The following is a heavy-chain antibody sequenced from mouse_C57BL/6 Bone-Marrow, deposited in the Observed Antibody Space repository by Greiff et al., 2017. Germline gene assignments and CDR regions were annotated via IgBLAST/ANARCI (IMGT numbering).Heavy chain of an antibody. V-gene: IGHV1-75*01. Sequence: VKLVESGPELVKPGASVKISCKASGYTFTDYYINWVKQRPGQGLEWIGWIFPGSGSTYYNEKFKGKATLTVDKSSSTAYMLLSSLTSEDSAVYFCARETTVGYFDYWGQGTTLTVSS. CDR3: ARETTVGYFDY. J-gene: IGHJ2*01. D-gene: IGHD1-1*01. CDR2: IFPGSGST. CDR1: GYTFTDYY.